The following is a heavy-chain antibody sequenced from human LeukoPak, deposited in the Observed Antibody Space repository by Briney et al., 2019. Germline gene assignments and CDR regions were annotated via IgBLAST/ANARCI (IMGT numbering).Heavy chain of an antibody. Sequence: SETLSLTCAVYGGSFSGYYWSWIRQPPGKGLEWIGEINHSGSTNYNPSLKSRVTISIDTSKKQFSLKLSSVTAADTAVYYCVTYYFDSSGPKKNYWGQGTLVTVSS. CDR1: GGSFSGYY. D-gene: IGHD3-22*01. V-gene: IGHV4-34*01. CDR3: VTYYFDSSGPKKNY. J-gene: IGHJ4*02. CDR2: INHSGST.